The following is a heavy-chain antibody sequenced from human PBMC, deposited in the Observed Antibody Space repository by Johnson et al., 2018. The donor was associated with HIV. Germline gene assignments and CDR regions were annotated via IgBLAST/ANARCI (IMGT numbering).Heavy chain of an antibody. CDR1: GFTFSSYA. CDR3: ARELEGDYAFDL. D-gene: IGHD3-10*01. Sequence: QVRLVESGGGVVQPGRSLRLSCAASGFTFSSYAMHWVRQAPGKGLEWVAVISYDGSNKYYADSVKGRFTISRDNSKNTLYLQMNSLRAEETAVYYCARELEGDYAFDLWGQGTMVTVSS. CDR2: ISYDGSNK. V-gene: IGHV3-30*04. J-gene: IGHJ3*01.